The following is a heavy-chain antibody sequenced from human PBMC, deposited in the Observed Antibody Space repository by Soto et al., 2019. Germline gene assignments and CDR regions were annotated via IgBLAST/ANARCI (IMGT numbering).Heavy chain of an antibody. CDR3: ARGAWGYSSGWYPGY. V-gene: IGHV3-33*01. J-gene: IGHJ4*02. CDR2: IWYDGSNK. CDR1: GFTFSSYG. Sequence: QVQLVESGGGVVQPGRSPRLSCAASGFTFSSYGMHWVRQAPGKGLEWVAVIWYDGSNKYYADSVKGRFTISRDNSKNTLYLQMNSLRAEDTAVYYCARGAWGYSSGWYPGYWGQGTLVTVSS. D-gene: IGHD6-19*01.